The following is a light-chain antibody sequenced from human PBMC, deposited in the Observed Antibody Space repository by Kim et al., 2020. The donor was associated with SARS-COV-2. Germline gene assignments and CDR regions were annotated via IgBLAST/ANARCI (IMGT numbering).Light chain of an antibody. V-gene: IGKV1-39*01. CDR3: QQSYSTSLT. Sequence: GDRVTITGRAGQRSASYLNWYQQKPGTGPKLLIYAASRLQSGVPSRFSGSGSGTEFNLTIGSLQPEDFATYYCQQSYSTSLTFGGGTKVEIK. J-gene: IGKJ4*01. CDR2: AAS. CDR1: QRSASY.